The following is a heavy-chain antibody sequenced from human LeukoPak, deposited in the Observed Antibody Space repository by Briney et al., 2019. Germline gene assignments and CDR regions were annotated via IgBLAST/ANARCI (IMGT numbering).Heavy chain of an antibody. V-gene: IGHV4-34*01. CDR1: GGSFSGYY. D-gene: IGHD3-10*01. CDR2: INHSGST. Sequence: SETLSLTCAVYGGSFSGYYWSWIRQPPGKGLEWIGEINHSGSTNYNPSLKSRVTISVDTSKNQFSLKLSSVTAADTAVYYCARVSTYYYGSGTLGYWGQGTLVAVSS. J-gene: IGHJ4*02. CDR3: ARVSTYYYGSGTLGY.